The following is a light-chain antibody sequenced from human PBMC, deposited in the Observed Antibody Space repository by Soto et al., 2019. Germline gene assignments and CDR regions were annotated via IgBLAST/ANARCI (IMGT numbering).Light chain of an antibody. CDR1: QSIVNW. V-gene: IGKV1-5*03. Sequence: DIQMTQSPSTLSASVGDRVTITCRASQSIVNWLAWYQQKPGKAPKLLIQRASSLESGVPSRFSGSGSGTEFTLTISSLQPDDFATYYCQQYYSYSMFGQGTKVEIK. J-gene: IGKJ1*01. CDR3: QQYYSYSM. CDR2: RAS.